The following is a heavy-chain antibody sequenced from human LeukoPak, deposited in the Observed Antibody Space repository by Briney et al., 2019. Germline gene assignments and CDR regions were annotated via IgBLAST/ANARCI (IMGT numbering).Heavy chain of an antibody. D-gene: IGHD4-17*01. CDR3: TTDLLTTTVTRDY. V-gene: IGHV3-15*01. CDR2: IKSKTDGETT. Sequence: GGSLRLSCAASGFTVSNAWMSWVRQAPGKGLEWVGRIKSKTDGETTDYAAPVKGRFTISRDDSKNTLYLQMNSLKTEGTGVYYCTTDLLTTTVTRDYWGQGTLVTVSS. CDR1: GFTVSNAW. J-gene: IGHJ4*02.